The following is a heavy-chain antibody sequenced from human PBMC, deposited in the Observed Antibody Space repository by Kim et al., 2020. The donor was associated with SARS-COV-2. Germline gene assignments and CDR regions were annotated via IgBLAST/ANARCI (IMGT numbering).Heavy chain of an antibody. Sequence: TTYPGSVKGRFTIYREHAKNSVYLQMNSLRAGDTAVYYCARVVGGSYVDYWGQGTLVTVSS. CDR3: ARVVGGSYVDY. V-gene: IGHV3-13*01. J-gene: IGHJ4*02. D-gene: IGHD1-26*01. CDR2: T.